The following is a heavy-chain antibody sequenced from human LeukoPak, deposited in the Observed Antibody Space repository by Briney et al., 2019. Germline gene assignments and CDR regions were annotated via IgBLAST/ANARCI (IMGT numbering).Heavy chain of an antibody. CDR1: GGSISNYF. CDR3: ARRPTGDPKFDY. D-gene: IGHD7-27*01. J-gene: IGHJ4*02. Sequence: KPSETLSLTCSVSGGSISNYFWTWIRQPPGQGLEWIGYIYSSGSTYYNPSLKSRVATSVDTSKNRFSLKLSTVTAAYTAVYYCARRPTGDPKFDYWGQGTLVTVSS. CDR2: IYSSGST. V-gene: IGHV4-59*08.